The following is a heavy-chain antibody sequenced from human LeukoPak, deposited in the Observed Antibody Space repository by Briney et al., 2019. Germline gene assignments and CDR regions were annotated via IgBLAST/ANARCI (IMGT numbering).Heavy chain of an antibody. D-gene: IGHD3-10*01. CDR1: GGTFISYA. CDR3: ASSGMVRGVIIFTLSS. Sequence: SVKVSCKASGGTFISYAISWVRQAPGQGLEWMGGIIPIFGTANYAQKFQGRVTITTDESTSTAYMELSSLRSEDTAVYYCASSGMVRGVIIFTLSSWGQGTLVTVSS. CDR2: IIPIFGTA. J-gene: IGHJ5*02. V-gene: IGHV1-69*05.